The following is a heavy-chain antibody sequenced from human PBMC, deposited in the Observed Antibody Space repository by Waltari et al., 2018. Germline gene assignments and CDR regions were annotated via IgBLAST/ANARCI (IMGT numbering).Heavy chain of an antibody. CDR2: IYYSGST. V-gene: IGHV4-59*01. CDR3: ARANPTDAFDI. CDR1: GGSLSSYY. Sequence: QVQLQESGPGLVKPSETLSLTCTVSGGSLSSYYWSWIRQPPGKGLEWIGYIYYSGSTNYNPSLKSRVTISVDTSKNQFSLKLSSVTAADTAVYYCARANPTDAFDIWGQGTMVTVSS. J-gene: IGHJ3*02.